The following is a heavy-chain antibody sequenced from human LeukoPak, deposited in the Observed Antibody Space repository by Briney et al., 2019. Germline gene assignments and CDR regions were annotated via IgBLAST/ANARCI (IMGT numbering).Heavy chain of an antibody. D-gene: IGHD2-15*01. CDR1: RFTFSTYA. J-gene: IGHJ2*01. Sequence: GGSLRLSCAASRFTFSTYAMYWVRQAPGKGLECVSTIGGSSGATYYADSVKGRFIVSRDNSKNILYLQINSLRADDTAVYYCAKRGEGCSGVSCLYWYFDIWGRGTLVTVSS. CDR2: IGGSSGAT. CDR3: AKRGEGCSGVSCLYWYFDI. V-gene: IGHV3-23*01.